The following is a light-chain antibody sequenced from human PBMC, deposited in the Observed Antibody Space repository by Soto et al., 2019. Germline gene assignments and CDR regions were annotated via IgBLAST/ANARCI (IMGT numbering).Light chain of an antibody. CDR3: QQYKSFCT. CDR2: RAS. CDR1: QSIDSW. J-gene: IGKJ3*01. V-gene: IGKV1-5*03. Sequence: DIQMTQSPSTLSASLGDRVTITCRASQSIDSWLAWYQQKPGKAPKLLIYRASSLESGVPSRFSGSGSGTEFTLTISSLQTDDFATYYCQQYKSFCTFGPGTKVYIK.